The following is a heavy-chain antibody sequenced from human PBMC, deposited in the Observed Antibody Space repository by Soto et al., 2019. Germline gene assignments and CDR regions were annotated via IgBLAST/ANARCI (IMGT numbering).Heavy chain of an antibody. V-gene: IGHV3-30-3*01. CDR3: ARDLGYCSSTSCYSAGY. CDR2: ISYDGSNK. Sequence: PGGSLRLSCAASGFTFSSYAMHWVRQAPGKGLEWVAVISYDGSNKYYADSVKGRFTISRDNSKNTLYLQVNSLRAEDTAVYYCARDLGYCSSTSCYSAGYWGQGTLVTVSS. J-gene: IGHJ4*02. CDR1: GFTFSSYA. D-gene: IGHD2-2*02.